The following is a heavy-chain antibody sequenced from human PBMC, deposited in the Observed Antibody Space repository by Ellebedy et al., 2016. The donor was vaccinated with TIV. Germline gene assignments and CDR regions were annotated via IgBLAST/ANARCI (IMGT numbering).Heavy chain of an antibody. Sequence: GESLKISCAASGFIFSSYSMSWLRQAPGKGLEWVSSINSDGSPTRYADSVQGRFAISRDNAKNTLYLQMNSVRAEDTAVYYCAREVLPSSKGGPFDIWGQGTMVTVSS. D-gene: IGHD2-2*01. CDR1: GFIFSSYS. J-gene: IGHJ3*02. CDR2: INSDGSPT. V-gene: IGHV3-74*01. CDR3: AREVLPSSKGGPFDI.